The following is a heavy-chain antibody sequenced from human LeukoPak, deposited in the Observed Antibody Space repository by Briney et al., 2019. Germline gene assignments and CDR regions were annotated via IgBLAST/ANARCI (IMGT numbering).Heavy chain of an antibody. V-gene: IGHV3-66*01. CDR3: AKEPAAAAGTPWFDP. D-gene: IGHD6-13*01. J-gene: IGHJ5*02. CDR1: GFTVSSNY. Sequence: PGGSLRLSCAASGFTVSSNYMSWVRQAPGKGLEWVSVIYSGGSTYYADSVKGRFTISRDNSKNTLYLQMNSLRAEDTAVYYCAKEPAAAAGTPWFDPRGQGTLVTVSS. CDR2: IYSGGST.